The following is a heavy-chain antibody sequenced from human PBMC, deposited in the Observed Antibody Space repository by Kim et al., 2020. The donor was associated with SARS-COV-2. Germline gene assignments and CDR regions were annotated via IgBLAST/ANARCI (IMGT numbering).Heavy chain of an antibody. J-gene: IGHJ4*02. Sequence: GGSLRLSCAASGFTFSSYAMSWVRQAPGKGLEWLSSISGRDGSTYYVDSVKGRFTISRDNSKNTLHLQMNSLRAEDTAVYYCAKDSWLNYGGNSDYWGQGALVTVSS. CDR2: ISGRDGST. CDR3: AKDSWLNYGGNSDY. CDR1: GFTFSSYA. V-gene: IGHV3-23*01. D-gene: IGHD4-17*01.